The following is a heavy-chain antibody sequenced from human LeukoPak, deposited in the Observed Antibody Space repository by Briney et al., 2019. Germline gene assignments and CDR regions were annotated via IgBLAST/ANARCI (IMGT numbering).Heavy chain of an antibody. V-gene: IGHV3-15*01. CDR3: TTVAILWFEAFDI. CDR2: IKSKTDGGTT. CDR1: GFSFSSYG. Sequence: GGSLRLSCAASGFSFSSYGMHWVRQAPGKGLEWVGRIKSKTDGGTTDYAAPVKGRFTISRDDSKNTLYLQMNSLKTEDTAVYYCTTVAILWFEAFDIWGQGTMVTVSS. D-gene: IGHD3-10*01. J-gene: IGHJ3*02.